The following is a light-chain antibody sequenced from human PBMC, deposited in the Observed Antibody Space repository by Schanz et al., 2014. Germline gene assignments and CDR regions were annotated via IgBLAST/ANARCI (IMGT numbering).Light chain of an antibody. CDR3: AAWDASLNGWV. Sequence: QSVLTQPPSAFGTPGQRVTISCSGSSSNIGSNYVYWYQQLPGSAPKLLIYSNNQRPSGVPDRFSGSKSGTSASLAISGLQSEDESDYYCAAWDASLNGWVFGGGTKLTVL. CDR2: SNN. CDR1: SSNIGSNY. V-gene: IGLV1-44*01. J-gene: IGLJ3*02.